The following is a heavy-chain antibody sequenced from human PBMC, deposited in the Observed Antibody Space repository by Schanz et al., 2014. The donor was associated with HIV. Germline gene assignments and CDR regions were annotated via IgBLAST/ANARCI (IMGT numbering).Heavy chain of an antibody. J-gene: IGHJ4*02. D-gene: IGHD6-13*01. V-gene: IGHV3-11*01. CDR2: ISSGGTTI. CDR1: GFTFSDYY. Sequence: QVQLVESGGGVVQPGRSLRLSCAASGFTFSDYYMNWIRQAPGKGLEWVSYISSGGTTIYYADSVKGRFTVSRDNAKNSLYLQMNSLRAEDTAVYYCARDSWYGDYWGLGTLVTVSS. CDR3: ARDSWYGDY.